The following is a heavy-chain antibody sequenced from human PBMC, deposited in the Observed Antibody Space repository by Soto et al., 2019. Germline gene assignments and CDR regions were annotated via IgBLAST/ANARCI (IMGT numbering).Heavy chain of an antibody. Sequence: SVNVSFKASGGTFSSYSISWVRQAPVQWLELMGGIMPIFGTANYAHKFQGRVTITADESTSTAYMELSSLRSEDTAVYYCARSGGRSGDNTGVYGYYGMEVWGQGTTVTVSS. D-gene: IGHD4-17*01. CDR1: GGTFSSYS. CDR3: ARSGGRSGDNTGVYGYYGMEV. CDR2: IMPIFGTA. J-gene: IGHJ6*02. V-gene: IGHV1-69*01.